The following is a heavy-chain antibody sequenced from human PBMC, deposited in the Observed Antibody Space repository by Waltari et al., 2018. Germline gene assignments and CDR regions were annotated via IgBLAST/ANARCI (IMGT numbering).Heavy chain of an antibody. CDR1: GDSISRCSYY. V-gene: IGHV4-39*07. D-gene: IGHD3-3*01. CDR2: IYSSGST. Sequence: QFQLQESGPGLVRLSETLSPACTVSGDSISRCSYYWSRIRQPPGKGLEWIGTIYSSGSTSYNSSLKSRVTISIDTSKNQFSLMLSSVTAADTAVYYCAKRENFNFWRDAFDLWGQGTMVTVSS. J-gene: IGHJ3*01. CDR3: AKRENFNFWRDAFDL.